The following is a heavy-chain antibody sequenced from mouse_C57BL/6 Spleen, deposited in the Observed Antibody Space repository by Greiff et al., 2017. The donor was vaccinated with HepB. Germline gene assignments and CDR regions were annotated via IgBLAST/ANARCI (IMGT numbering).Heavy chain of an antibody. V-gene: IGHV1-69*01. CDR2: LDPSDSYT. J-gene: IGHJ2*01. CDR3: ARSGLRRVFDY. D-gene: IGHD1-1*01. Sequence: QVQLQQPGAELVMPGASVKLSCKASGYTFTSYWMHWVKQRPGQGLEWIGELDPSDSYTNSNQKFKGKSTLTVDKSSSTAYMQLSSLTSEDSAVYYCARSGLRRVFDYWGQGTTLTVSS. CDR1: GYTFTSYW.